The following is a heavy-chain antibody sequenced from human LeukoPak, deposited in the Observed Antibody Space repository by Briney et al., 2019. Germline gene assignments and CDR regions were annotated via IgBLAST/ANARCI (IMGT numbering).Heavy chain of an antibody. Sequence: GGSLRLSCAASGFTFSDYYMSWIRQAPGKGLEWVSYISSSGSTIYYADSVKGRFTISRDNAKNSLYLQMNSLRAEDTAVYYCARAGGLMAVAGTGLRRDQKGNLDYWGQGTLVTVSS. CDR2: ISSSGSTI. CDR3: ARAGGLMAVAGTGLRRDQKGNLDY. CDR1: GFTFSDYY. D-gene: IGHD6-19*01. J-gene: IGHJ4*02. V-gene: IGHV3-11*01.